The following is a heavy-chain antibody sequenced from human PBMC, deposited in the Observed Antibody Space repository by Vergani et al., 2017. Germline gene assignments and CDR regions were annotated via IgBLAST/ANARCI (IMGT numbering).Heavy chain of an antibody. Sequence: QVQLVQSGAEVKKPGSSVKVSCKASGGTFSSYAISWVRQAPGKGLEWMGGIVPIFGTANYAQKLQGRSTITAEESTSTAYMELSSLRSEDTAVYYCARGLISLGDSFDIWGQGTMVTVSS. CDR1: GGTFSSYA. J-gene: IGHJ3*02. CDR2: IVPIFGTA. D-gene: IGHD2-8*01. V-gene: IGHV1-69*01. CDR3: ARGLISLGDSFDI.